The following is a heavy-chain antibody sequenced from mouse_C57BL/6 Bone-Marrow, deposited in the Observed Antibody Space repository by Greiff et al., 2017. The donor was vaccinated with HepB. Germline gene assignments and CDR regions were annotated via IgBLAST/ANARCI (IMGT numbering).Heavy chain of an antibody. D-gene: IGHD2-3*01. V-gene: IGHV1-50*01. CDR1: GYTFTSYW. Sequence: QVQLQQSGAELVKPGASVKLSCKASGYTFTSYWMQWVKQRPGQGLEWIGEIDPSDSYTNYNQKFKGKATLTVDTSSSTAYMQLSSLTSEDSAVYDCARRGGYDYFDYWGQGTTLTVSS. J-gene: IGHJ2*01. CDR2: IDPSDSYT. CDR3: ARRGGYDYFDY.